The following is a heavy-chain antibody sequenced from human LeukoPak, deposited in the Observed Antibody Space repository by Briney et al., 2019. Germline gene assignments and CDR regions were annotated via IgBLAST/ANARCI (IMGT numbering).Heavy chain of an antibody. D-gene: IGHD2-15*01. CDR2: VFHSGRT. CDR3: AKVAPSDFDY. CDR1: GGSISSRNYY. V-gene: IGHV4-39*07. J-gene: IGHJ4*02. Sequence: SETLSLTCTVSGGSISSRNYYWGWIRQPPGKGLEWIGSVFHSGRTNYNTSLKSRVTISVDTSKNQFSLKLSSVTAADTAVYYCAKVAPSDFDYWGQGTLVTVSS.